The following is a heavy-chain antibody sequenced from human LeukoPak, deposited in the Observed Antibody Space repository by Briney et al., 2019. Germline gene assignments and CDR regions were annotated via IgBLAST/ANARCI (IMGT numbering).Heavy chain of an antibody. V-gene: IGHV3-21*01. CDR3: ARSGGNSWRDFDY. J-gene: IGHJ4*02. Sequence: PGGSLRLSCAASGFTFSSYSMNWVRQAPGKGLEWVSSISNSSSYIYYADSVKGRFTISRDNAKNSLYLQMNSLRAEDTAVYYCARSGGNSWRDFDYWGQGTLVTVSS. CDR1: GFTFSSYS. CDR2: ISNSSSYI. D-gene: IGHD4-23*01.